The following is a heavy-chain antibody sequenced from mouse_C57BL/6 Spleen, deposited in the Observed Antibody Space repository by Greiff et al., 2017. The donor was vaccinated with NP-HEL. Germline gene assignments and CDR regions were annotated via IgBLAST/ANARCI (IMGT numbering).Heavy chain of an antibody. CDR1: GYTFTSYW. D-gene: IGHD2-5*01. J-gene: IGHJ2*01. CDR3: AYYSKRGYFDY. Sequence: QVQLQQPGAELVKPGASVKLSCKASGYTFTSYWMHWVKQRPGQGLEWIGMIHPNSGSTNYNEKFKSKATLTVDKSSSTAYMQLSSLTSEDSAVYYGAYYSKRGYFDYWGQGTTLTVSS. CDR2: IHPNSGST. V-gene: IGHV1-64*01.